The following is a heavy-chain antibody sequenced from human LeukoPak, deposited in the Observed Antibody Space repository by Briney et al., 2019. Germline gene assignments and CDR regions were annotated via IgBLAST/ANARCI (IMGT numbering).Heavy chain of an antibody. Sequence: GRSLRLSCAASGFTFSSYAMHWVRQAPGKGLEWVAVISYDGSNKYYADSVKGRFTISRDNSKNTLYLQMNSLRAEDTAVYYCARDSSSWYFDYWGQGTLVTVSS. D-gene: IGHD6-13*01. CDR2: ISYDGSNK. V-gene: IGHV3-30*04. J-gene: IGHJ4*02. CDR1: GFTFSSYA. CDR3: ARDSSSWYFDY.